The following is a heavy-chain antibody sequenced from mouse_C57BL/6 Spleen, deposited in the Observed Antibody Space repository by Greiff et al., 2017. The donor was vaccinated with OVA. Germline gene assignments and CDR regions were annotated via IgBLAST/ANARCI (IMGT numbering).Heavy chain of an antibody. V-gene: IGHV1-69*01. CDR3: ARWWEYYAMDY. Sequence: QVQLQQPGAELVTPGASVKLSCKASGYTFTSYWMHWVKQRPGQGLEWIGEIDPSDSYTNYNQKFKGKSTLTVDKSSSTAYMQLSSLTSEDSAVYYCARWWEYYAMDYWGQGTSVTVSS. D-gene: IGHD1-1*02. J-gene: IGHJ4*01. CDR2: IDPSDSYT. CDR1: GYTFTSYW.